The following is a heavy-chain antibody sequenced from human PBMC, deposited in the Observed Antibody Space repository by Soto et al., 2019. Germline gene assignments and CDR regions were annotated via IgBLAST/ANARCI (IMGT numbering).Heavy chain of an antibody. CDR2: ISYDGSNK. CDR1: GFTFSSYA. V-gene: IGHV3-30-3*01. D-gene: IGHD2-2*01. Sequence: GGSLRLSCAASGFTFSSYAMHWVRQAPGKGLEWVAVISYDGSNKYYADSVKGRFTISSDKSKNTLYLQMNSLRAEDTAVYYCARGPSIVVVPAAKGGNYYYGMDVWGQGTTVTVSS. CDR3: ARGPSIVVVPAAKGGNYYYGMDV. J-gene: IGHJ6*02.